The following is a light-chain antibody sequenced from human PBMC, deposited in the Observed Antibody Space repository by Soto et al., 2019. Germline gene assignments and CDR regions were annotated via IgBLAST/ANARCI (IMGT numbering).Light chain of an antibody. CDR1: QSIRSY. CDR2: AAS. V-gene: IGKV1-39*01. CDR3: QQRYSTPWT. Sequence: DIQMTQSPSSLSASVGDRVTITCRASQSIRSYLNWYQQKPGKAPKLLIYAASSLQSGVPSRFSGSGSWTAFTLTISRLPPEDFSTYYCQQRYSTPWTFGQGTQVEIK. J-gene: IGKJ1*01.